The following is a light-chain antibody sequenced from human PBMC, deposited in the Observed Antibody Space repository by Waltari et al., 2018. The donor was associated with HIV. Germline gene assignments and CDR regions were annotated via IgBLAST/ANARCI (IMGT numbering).Light chain of an antibody. CDR2: DVT. V-gene: IGLV2-14*03. J-gene: IGLJ1*01. CDR1: SSDVGGYNF. Sequence: QSALSQPASVSGAPGQSVTISCTGTSSDVGGYNFVSWYQQHPGKAPKLVIYDVTQRPSGVSDRFSGSKSGNTASLTISGLQAVDEADFYCSSYTSSSSFYVFGTGTKVTVL. CDR3: SSYTSSSSFYV.